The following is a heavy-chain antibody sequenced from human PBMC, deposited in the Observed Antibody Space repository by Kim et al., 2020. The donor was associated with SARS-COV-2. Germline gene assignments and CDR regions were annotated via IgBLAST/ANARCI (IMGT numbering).Heavy chain of an antibody. D-gene: IGHD2-15*01. V-gene: IGHV4-30-2*01. CDR1: GGSISNGDYS. Sequence: SETLSLTCAVSGGSISNGDYSWSWIRQPPGKGLEWIGYIDHSGTTYYNPSLKSRVTISVDRSKNQFSLKLSSVTAEDTAVFYCARGGDIVGAFDIWGQGTMVTVSS. J-gene: IGHJ3*02. CDR3: ARGGDIVGAFDI. CDR2: IDHSGTT.